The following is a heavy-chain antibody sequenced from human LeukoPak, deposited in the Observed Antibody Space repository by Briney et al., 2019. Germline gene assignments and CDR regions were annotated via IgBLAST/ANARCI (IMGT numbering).Heavy chain of an antibody. J-gene: IGHJ4*02. CDR3: ARRTEGAGGGWFFDH. D-gene: IGHD2-21*01. V-gene: IGHV5-51*01. CDR2: ISPSDSDT. CDR1: GYSFTSYW. Sequence: GESLKISCKGSGYSFTSYWIGWVRQPPGKGLEYLGVISPSDSDTRYNPSFEGQVSISADKSLTSAYLQWNTLKASDTAIYFCARRTEGAGGGWFFDHWGQGTLVTVSS.